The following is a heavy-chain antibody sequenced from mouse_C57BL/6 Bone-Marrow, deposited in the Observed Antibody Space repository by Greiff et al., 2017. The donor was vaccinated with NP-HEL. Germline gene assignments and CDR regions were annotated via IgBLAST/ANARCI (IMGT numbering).Heavy chain of an antibody. CDR2: ISSGGDYI. D-gene: IGHD2-4*01. Sequence: EVMLVESGEGLVKPGGSLKLSCAASGFTFSSYAMSWVRQTPEKRLEWVAYISSGGDYIYYADTVTGRFTISRDNARNTLYLQMSSLKSEDTAMYYCTRAGGLRPFAYWGQGTLVTVSA. CDR1: GFTFSSYA. V-gene: IGHV5-9-1*02. CDR3: TRAGGLRPFAY. J-gene: IGHJ3*01.